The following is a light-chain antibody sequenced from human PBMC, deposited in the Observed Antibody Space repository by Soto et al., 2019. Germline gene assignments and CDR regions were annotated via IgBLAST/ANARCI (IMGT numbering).Light chain of an antibody. V-gene: IGKV3-11*01. CDR2: DAS. Sequence: ELVFTHSACTLSLPPLERATLSSRASQSVSTYLAWYQQKPGQAPRLLIHDASNRATGIPARFSGSGSGTDFTLTISSLEHEDFAVYYCQQRSNWPLTFGGGTKVDIK. CDR3: QQRSNWPLT. J-gene: IGKJ4*01. CDR1: QSVSTY.